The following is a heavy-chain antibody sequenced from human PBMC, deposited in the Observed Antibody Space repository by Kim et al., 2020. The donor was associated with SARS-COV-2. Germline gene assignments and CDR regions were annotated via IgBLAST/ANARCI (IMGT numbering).Heavy chain of an antibody. CDR3: ARDVSYALDI. J-gene: IGHJ3*02. CDR2: TFYRSTWFH. CDR1: GDSVSSDSNA. V-gene: IGHV6-1*01. Sequence: SQTLSLTCAISGDSVSSDSNAWNWVRQSPSRGLEWLGRTFYRSTWFHDYAESMKSRVTITPDTSRNQFSLHLNSVTPEDTAIYYCARDVSYALDIWGQGTMVTVSS.